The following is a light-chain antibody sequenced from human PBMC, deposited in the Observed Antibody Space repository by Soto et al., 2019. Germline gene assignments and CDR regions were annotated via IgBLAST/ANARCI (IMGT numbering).Light chain of an antibody. CDR1: PGIRHY. Sequence: DIPMSQSPSSVSASXGDRVTIGSRARPGIRHYLARYQQKPGKVPKIXXYEASNLQYGGPSRFRGGGSGTEFTRTISSRQPEDVATYYCQNFDSAPQTFGQGTKVDI. V-gene: IGKV1-27*01. J-gene: IGKJ1*01. CDR3: QNFDSAPQT. CDR2: EAS.